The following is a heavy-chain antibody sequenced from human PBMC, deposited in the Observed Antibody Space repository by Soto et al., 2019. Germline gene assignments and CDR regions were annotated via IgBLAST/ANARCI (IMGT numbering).Heavy chain of an antibody. V-gene: IGHV4-59*01. CDR2: IYYSGST. Sequence: SETLSLTCTASGGSISIYSWTWFRKPPGKGLEWIGYIYYSGSTNYTPSLKSRVTISVDTSKNQFSLKLSSVTAADTAVYYCARERDVAAAGTDYGFDPWGQGTLVTVSP. D-gene: IGHD6-13*01. CDR3: ARERDVAAAGTDYGFDP. J-gene: IGHJ5*02. CDR1: GGSISIYS.